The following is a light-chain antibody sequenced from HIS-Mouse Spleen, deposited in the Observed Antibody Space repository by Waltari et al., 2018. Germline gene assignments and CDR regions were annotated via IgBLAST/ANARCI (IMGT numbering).Light chain of an antibody. Sequence: QSALTQPASVSGSPGQSITISCTGTSSDVGSYHLVSWYQQHPGKAPKLMIYEGSKRPSGVSNRFAGSKSGNTASRTISGLQAEDEADYYCCSYAGSSTWVFGGGTKLTVL. CDR3: CSYAGSSTWV. CDR1: SSDVGSYHL. V-gene: IGLV2-23*01. J-gene: IGLJ3*02. CDR2: EGS.